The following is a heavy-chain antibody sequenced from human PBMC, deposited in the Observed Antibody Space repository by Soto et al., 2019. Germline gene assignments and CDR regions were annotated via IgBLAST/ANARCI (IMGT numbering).Heavy chain of an antibody. CDR3: ARDGPSSGWYPHAFDI. CDR1: GGTFSSYA. CDR2: IIPIFGTA. Sequence: QVRLVQSGAEVKKPGSSVNVSCNASGGTFSSYAISWVRQAPGQGLEWMGGIIPIFGTANYAQKFQGRVTITADESTSTAYMELSSLRSEDTAVYYCARDGPSSGWYPHAFDIWGQGTMVTVSS. V-gene: IGHV1-69*01. J-gene: IGHJ3*02. D-gene: IGHD6-19*01.